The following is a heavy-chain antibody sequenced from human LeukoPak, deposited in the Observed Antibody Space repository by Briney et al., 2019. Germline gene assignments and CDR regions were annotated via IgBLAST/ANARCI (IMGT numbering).Heavy chain of an antibody. V-gene: IGHV1-2*02. CDR1: GYTFTKSY. CDR2: INPNSGAT. Sequence: ASVKVSCKASGYTFTKSYIQWVRQAPGQGLEWMGWINPNSGATNYAQRFQDRVTMTRDTSISTAYMDLSRLKSDDTAVYYCARVVGLSSRYDFWSGYPFNWLDPWGQGTLVIVSS. CDR3: ARVVGLSSRYDFWSGYPFNWLDP. J-gene: IGHJ5*02. D-gene: IGHD3-3*01.